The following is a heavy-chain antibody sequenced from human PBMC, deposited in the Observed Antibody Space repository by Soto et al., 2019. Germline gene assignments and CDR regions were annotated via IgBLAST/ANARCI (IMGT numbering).Heavy chain of an antibody. D-gene: IGHD2-2*01. V-gene: IGHV3-30*18. CDR2: VSSDGNNK. CDR3: AKDRVIQLLPIRPDP. Sequence: QEHLVESGGGVVQAGTSLRLSCAASGFRFNNYGMHWVRQAPGKGLEWVAFVSSDGNNKYYADSVKGRFTISRDNSKSTMFLQVDSLRVYDTAIYYCAKDRVIQLLPIRPDPWCQGTLVTVSS. J-gene: IGHJ5*02. CDR1: GFRFNNYG.